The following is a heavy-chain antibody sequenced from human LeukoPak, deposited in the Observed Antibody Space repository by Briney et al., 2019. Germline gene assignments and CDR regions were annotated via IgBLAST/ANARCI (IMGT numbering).Heavy chain of an antibody. V-gene: IGHV3-21*01. CDR1: GFTLHSYT. D-gene: IGHD3-10*01. J-gene: IGHJ6*02. CDR2: ITYSGSSTYT. Sequence: GGSLRLSCAASGFTLHSYTMNWVRQAPGKGLEWLSSITYSGSSTYTNYEDSVKGRFTISRDKATNSLFLQMDSLRAEDTAVYYCARDIKFGQLDYYYYGMDVWGQGTAVTVSS. CDR3: ARDIKFGQLDYYYYGMDV.